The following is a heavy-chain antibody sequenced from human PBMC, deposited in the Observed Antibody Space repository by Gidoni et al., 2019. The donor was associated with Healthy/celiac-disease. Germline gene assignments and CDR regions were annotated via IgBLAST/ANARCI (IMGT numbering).Heavy chain of an antibody. CDR1: GFTFSSYA. V-gene: IGHV3-23*01. Sequence: EVQLLESGGGLVQPGGSLRLSCAASGFTFSSYAMRWVRQAPGQGREWVSAIRGSGGSTYYADSVKGRFTISRDNSKNTLYLQINSLRAEDTAVYYCAKDLVRPISWGQGTLVTVSS. CDR3: AKDLVRPIS. J-gene: IGHJ4*02. CDR2: IRGSGGST. D-gene: IGHD3-3*01.